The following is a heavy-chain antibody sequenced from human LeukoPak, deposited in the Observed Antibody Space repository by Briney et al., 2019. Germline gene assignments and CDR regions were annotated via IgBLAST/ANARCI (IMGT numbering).Heavy chain of an antibody. J-gene: IGHJ3*02. CDR2: IYYSGST. Sequence: PSETLSLTCTVSGGSISSYYWSWIRQPPRKGLEWIGYIYYSGSTYYNPSLKSRVTISVDTSKNQFSLKLSSVTAADTAVYYCARWREHYYDSSGYYYPFDDAFDIWGQGTMVTVSS. CDR1: GGSISSYY. V-gene: IGHV4-59*08. D-gene: IGHD3-22*01. CDR3: ARWREHYYDSSGYYYPFDDAFDI.